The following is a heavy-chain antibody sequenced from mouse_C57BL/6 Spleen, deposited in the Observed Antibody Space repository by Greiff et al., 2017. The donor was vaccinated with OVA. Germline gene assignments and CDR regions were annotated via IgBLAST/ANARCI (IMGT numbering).Heavy chain of an antibody. V-gene: IGHV1-81*01. J-gene: IGHJ1*03. CDR1: GYTFTSYG. D-gene: IGHD1-1*01. CDR2: IYPRSGNT. Sequence: QVQLQQSGAELARPGASVKLSRKASGYTFTSYGISWVKQRTGQGLEWIGEIYPRSGNTYYNAKFKGKATLTADKSSSTAYMELRSLTSEDSAVYFCARKRDYYGSKNYWYFDVWGTGTTVTVSS. CDR3: ARKRDYYGSKNYWYFDV.